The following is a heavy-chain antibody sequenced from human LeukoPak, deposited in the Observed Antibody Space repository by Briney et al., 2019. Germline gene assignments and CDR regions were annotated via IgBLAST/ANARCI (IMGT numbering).Heavy chain of an antibody. CDR2: IYPGDSET. CDR3: ARRGPGIAATGTNNWFDP. V-gene: IGHV5-51*01. D-gene: IGHD6-13*01. Sequence: GESLKISCKGSGYSFTSYCIGWVRQMPGKGLEWMGIIYPGDSETRYSPSFQGQVTISVDKSISTAYLQWSSLKASDTAIYYCARRGPGIAATGTNNWFDPWGQGTLVTVSS. J-gene: IGHJ5*02. CDR1: GYSFTSYC.